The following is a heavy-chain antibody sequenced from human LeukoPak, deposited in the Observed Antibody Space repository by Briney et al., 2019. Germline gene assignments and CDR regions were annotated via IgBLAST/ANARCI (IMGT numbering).Heavy chain of an antibody. V-gene: IGHV3-21*01. CDR1: GFTFSSYE. Sequence: PGGSLRLSCAASGFTFSSYEMNWVRQAPGKGLEWVSSISSSSSYIYYADSVKGRFTISRDNAKNSLYLQMNSLRAEDTAVYYCARDLGYDSSGPHNWFDPWGQGTLVTVSS. D-gene: IGHD3-22*01. CDR3: ARDLGYDSSGPHNWFDP. CDR2: ISSSSSYI. J-gene: IGHJ5*02.